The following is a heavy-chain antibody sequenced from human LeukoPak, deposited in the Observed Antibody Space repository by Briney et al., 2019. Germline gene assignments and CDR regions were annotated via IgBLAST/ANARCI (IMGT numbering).Heavy chain of an antibody. Sequence: ASVKVSCKASGYTFTSYYMHWVRQAPGQGLEWMGIINPSGGSTSYAQKFQGRVTMTRDMSTSTVYMELSSLRSEDTAVYYCARDQGEKCSGGSCYSGGLYYYYYMDVWGKGTTVTVSS. CDR1: GYTFTSYY. CDR2: INPSGGST. J-gene: IGHJ6*03. V-gene: IGHV1-46*01. CDR3: ARDQGEKCSGGSCYSGGLYYYYYMDV. D-gene: IGHD2-15*01.